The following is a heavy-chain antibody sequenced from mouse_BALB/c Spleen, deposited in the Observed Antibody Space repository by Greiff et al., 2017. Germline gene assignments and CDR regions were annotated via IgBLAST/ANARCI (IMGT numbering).Heavy chain of an antibody. V-gene: IGHV8-12*01. CDR1: GFSLSTSGMG. D-gene: IGHD3-3*01. CDR2: IYWDDDK. CDR3: ARRERDLAWFAY. Sequence: QVTLKECGPGILQPSQTLSLTCSFSGFSLSTSGMGVSWIRQPSGKGLEWLAHIYWDDDKRYNPSLKSRLTISKDTSRNQVFLKITSVDTADTATYYCARRERDLAWFAYWGQGTLVTVSA. J-gene: IGHJ3*01.